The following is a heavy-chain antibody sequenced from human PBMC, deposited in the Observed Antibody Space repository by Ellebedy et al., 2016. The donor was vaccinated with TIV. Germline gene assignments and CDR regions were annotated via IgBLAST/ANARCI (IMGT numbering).Heavy chain of an antibody. CDR1: GYPFIDFD. V-gene: IGHV1-8*02. CDR2: INPKTGNK. J-gene: IGHJ5*02. D-gene: IGHD3-10*01. Sequence: AASVKVSCKASGYPFIDFDINWVRQAAGQAGLEWMGWINPKTGNKGYAEKFQGRVTRTRDTSISTAYMELSGLTSEDTAVYYCARGSGFGELYRFDPWGQGTLVTVSS. CDR3: ARGSGFGELYRFDP.